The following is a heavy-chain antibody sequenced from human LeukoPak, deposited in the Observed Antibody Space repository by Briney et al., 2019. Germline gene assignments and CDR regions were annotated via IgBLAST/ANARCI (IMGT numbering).Heavy chain of an antibody. Sequence: SETLSLTCSVYGGSFYGYYWIWIRQPPGKARVWIGEINHSGSTNYNPSLKSRVTISVDTYKNQFSLKLSSVTAADTAVYYCARGPRYYAFVIWGQGTMVGVSS. J-gene: IGHJ3*02. D-gene: IGHD1-14*01. CDR3: ARGPRYYAFVI. V-gene: IGHV4-34*01. CDR2: INHSGST. CDR1: GGSFYGYY.